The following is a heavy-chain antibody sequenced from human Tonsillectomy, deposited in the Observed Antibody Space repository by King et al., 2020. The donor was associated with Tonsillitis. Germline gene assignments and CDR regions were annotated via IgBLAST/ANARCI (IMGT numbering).Heavy chain of an antibody. CDR2: INHSGST. V-gene: IGHV4-34*01. D-gene: IGHD2-2*01. Sequence: VQLQQWGAGLLKPSETLSLTCAVYGGSFSGYYWSWIRQPPGKGLEWIGEINHSGSTNYNPSLKSRVTISVDTSKNQFSLKLSSVTAADTAVYYCARTGYCSSTSCYGSDYWGHGTLVTVSS. J-gene: IGHJ4*01. CDR1: GGSFSGYY. CDR3: ARTGYCSSTSCYGSDY.